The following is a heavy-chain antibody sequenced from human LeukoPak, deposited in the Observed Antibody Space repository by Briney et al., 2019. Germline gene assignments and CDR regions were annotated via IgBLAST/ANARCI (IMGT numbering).Heavy chain of an antibody. Sequence: PGGSLRLPCTGSGFTFGDYAMNWVRQAPGKGLEWVGFIRSKNYGGTTEYAASVKGRFTISRDDSKSIAYLQMNSLKTEDTAVYYCTRVIVATKDYWGQGTLVTVSS. CDR1: GFTFGDYA. V-gene: IGHV3-49*04. CDR2: IRSKNYGGTT. D-gene: IGHD5-12*01. J-gene: IGHJ4*02. CDR3: TRVIVATKDY.